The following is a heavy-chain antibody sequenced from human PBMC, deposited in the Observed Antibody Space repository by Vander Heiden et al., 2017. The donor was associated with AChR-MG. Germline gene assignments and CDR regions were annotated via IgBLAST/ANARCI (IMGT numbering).Heavy chain of an antibody. D-gene: IGHD4-17*01. CDR2: IRSSSSYI. Sequence: EVQLVASWRGLVKPGGSLRLSCAASGFTFSSYSMNWVRQDPGKGLEWVSSIRSSSSYIYDEDSGKGRCTISRDNAKNSLYLQMNSLRAEDTAVYYCARDPHTGTTCRHEYYFDYWGQGTLVTVSS. J-gene: IGHJ4*02. CDR3: ARDPHTGTTCRHEYYFDY. CDR1: GFTFSSYS. V-gene: IGHV3-21*01.